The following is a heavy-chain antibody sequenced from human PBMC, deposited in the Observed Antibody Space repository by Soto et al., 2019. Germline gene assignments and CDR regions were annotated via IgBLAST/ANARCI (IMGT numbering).Heavy chain of an antibody. V-gene: IGHV3-23*01. J-gene: IGHJ4*02. CDR3: ARWSYLDY. Sequence: GGSLRLSCAASGFSFGSYALSWVRQAPGKGLEWVSTISGSDGKTFYADSAKGRFSISRDTSQSTLYLQMNSLRADDTAMYYCARWSYLDYWGQGTRVTVSS. CDR1: GFSFGSYA. D-gene: IGHD3-3*01. CDR2: ISGSDGKT.